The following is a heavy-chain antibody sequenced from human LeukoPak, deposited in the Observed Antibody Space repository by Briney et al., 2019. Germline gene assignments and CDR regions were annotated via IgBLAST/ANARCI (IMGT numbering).Heavy chain of an antibody. CDR2: IYYSGST. V-gene: IGHV4-59*08. CDR3: AGPDYYFDY. Sequence: KTSETLSLTCTVSGGSISSYYWSWIRQPPGKGLEWIGYIYYSGSTNYTPSLKSRVTISVDTSKNQFSLKLSSVTAADTAVYYCAGPDYYFDYWGQGTLVTVSS. J-gene: IGHJ4*02. CDR1: GGSISSYY.